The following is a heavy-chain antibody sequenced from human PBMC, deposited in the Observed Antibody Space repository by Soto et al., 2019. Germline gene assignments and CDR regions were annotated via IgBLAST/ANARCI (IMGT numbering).Heavy chain of an antibody. CDR3: AMYDVYTVKGLDY. V-gene: IGHV3-33*01. CDR2: IGGDGARD. D-gene: IGHD2-8*01. Sequence: QVQLVSYGGGVVQPGGSLRLSCTASGFTFGRHGMHWVRQAPGKGLEWVAVIGGDGARDSYADSVKGRFRISRDNGQNTLYLQLHGLRDEDTAVYYSAMYDVYTVKGLDYFVQGTLVIVS. J-gene: IGHJ4*02. CDR1: GFTFGRHG.